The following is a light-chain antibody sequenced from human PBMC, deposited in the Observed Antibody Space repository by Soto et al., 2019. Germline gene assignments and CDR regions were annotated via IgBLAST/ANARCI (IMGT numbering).Light chain of an antibody. CDR1: SSDVGGYDY. CDR2: EVS. V-gene: IGLV2-14*01. Sequence: QSAPTQPASVSGSPGQSITISCTGTSSDVGGYDYVSWYQQYPGKAPKLMIYEVSNRPSGVSNRFSGSKSGNTASLTISGLQAEDEADYFCSSYTSSSALVVFGGGTKLTVL. J-gene: IGLJ2*01. CDR3: SSYTSSSALVV.